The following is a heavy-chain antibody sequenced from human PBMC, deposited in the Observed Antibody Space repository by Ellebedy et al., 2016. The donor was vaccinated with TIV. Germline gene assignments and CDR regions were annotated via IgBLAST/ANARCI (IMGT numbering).Heavy chain of an antibody. CDR3: ARGGGYSGYDEGSFDN. D-gene: IGHD5-12*01. CDR2: IYSGGST. J-gene: IGHJ4*02. Sequence: GESLKISCAASGFTVSSNYMSWVRQAPGKGLEWVSIIYSGGSTHYADSVRGRFTISSDNSKNTLYLQMSSLRAEDTAVYYCARGGGYSGYDEGSFDNWGQGALVTVSS. CDR1: GFTVSSNY. V-gene: IGHV3-66*01.